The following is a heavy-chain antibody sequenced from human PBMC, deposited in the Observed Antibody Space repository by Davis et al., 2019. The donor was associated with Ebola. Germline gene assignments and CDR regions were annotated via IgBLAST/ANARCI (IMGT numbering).Heavy chain of an antibody. D-gene: IGHD3-3*01. CDR2: ISGGGSGT. CDR3: AKGRLRFLEWSMFDY. J-gene: IGHJ4*02. V-gene: IGHV3-23*01. Sequence: GESLKISCAASGFTFSGYAMNWVRQAPGKGLEWVSAISGGGSGTDYTDSVKGRFTISRDNSKNTLYLQMSSLRAEDTAVYFCAKGRLRFLEWSMFDYWGQGALVTVSS. CDR1: GFTFSGYA.